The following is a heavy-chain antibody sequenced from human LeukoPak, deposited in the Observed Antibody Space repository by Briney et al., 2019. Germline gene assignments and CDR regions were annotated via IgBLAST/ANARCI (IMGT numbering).Heavy chain of an antibody. CDR1: GYTFTRYY. Sequence: GASVKVSCKASGYTFTRYYMHWVRQAPGQGLEWMGWINPNSGGTNYAQKFQGRVTMTRDTSISTAYMELSRLRSDDTAVYYCAKETYYYDSSGYLQWGQGTLVTVSS. CDR2: INPNSGGT. J-gene: IGHJ4*02. D-gene: IGHD3-22*01. V-gene: IGHV1-2*02. CDR3: AKETYYYDSSGYLQ.